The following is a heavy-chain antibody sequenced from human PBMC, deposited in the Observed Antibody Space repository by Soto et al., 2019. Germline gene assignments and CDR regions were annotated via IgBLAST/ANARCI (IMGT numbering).Heavy chain of an antibody. CDR3: AREPRYRSRGTWVLAI. CDR2: ISAYNGNT. J-gene: IGHJ3*02. D-gene: IGHD6-13*01. CDR1: GYTFTSYG. V-gene: IGHV1-18*01. Sequence: ASVKVSCKASGYTFTSYGISWLRQAPGQGLEWMGWISAYNGNTNYAQKLQGRVTMTTDTSTSTAYMELRSLRSDDTAVYYCAREPRYRSRGTWVLAIWAQGTMVTVS.